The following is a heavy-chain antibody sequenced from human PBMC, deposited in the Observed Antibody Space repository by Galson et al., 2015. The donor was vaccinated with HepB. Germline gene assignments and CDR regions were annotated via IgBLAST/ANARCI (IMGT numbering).Heavy chain of an antibody. V-gene: IGHV3-9*01. Sequence: SLRLSCAASGFTFDDYAMHWVRQAPGKGLEWVSGISWNSGSIGYADSVKGRFTISRDNAKNSLYLQMNSLRAEDTALYYCAKDVGYSSSPGGYMDVWGKGTTVTVSS. CDR2: ISWNSGSI. CDR3: AKDVGYSSSPGGYMDV. D-gene: IGHD6-6*01. CDR1: GFTFDDYA. J-gene: IGHJ6*03.